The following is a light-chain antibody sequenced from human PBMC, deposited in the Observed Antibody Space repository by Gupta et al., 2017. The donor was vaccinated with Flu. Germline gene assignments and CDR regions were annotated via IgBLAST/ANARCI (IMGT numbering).Light chain of an antibody. V-gene: IGLV1-51*02. CDR1: SSNIGNNY. CDR3: GTWDSSLSARGGV. CDR2: EKK. Sequence: QSVLTQPPSVSAAPGQKVTISCSGRSSNIGNNYLSWYQQLQGTAPKLLIYEKKKRPSGIPDRFSGSKYGTSATLGINGLQTGDEADYYCGTWDSSLSARGGVFGGGTKLTVL. J-gene: IGLJ3*02.